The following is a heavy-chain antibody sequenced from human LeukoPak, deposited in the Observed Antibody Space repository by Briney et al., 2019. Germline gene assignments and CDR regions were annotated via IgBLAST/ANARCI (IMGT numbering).Heavy chain of an antibody. CDR3: AKVAPLGSSWYAFNY. D-gene: IGHD6-13*01. Sequence: PGGSLRLSCAASGFTFSSYAMSWVRQAPGKGLEWVSTLTSSDGAAYYADSVKGRFTISRDNSKNTVSLHMNSLRAEDTAVYYCAKVAPLGSSWYAFNYWGQGTLVTVSS. CDR2: LTSSDGAA. CDR1: GFTFSSYA. V-gene: IGHV3-23*01. J-gene: IGHJ4*02.